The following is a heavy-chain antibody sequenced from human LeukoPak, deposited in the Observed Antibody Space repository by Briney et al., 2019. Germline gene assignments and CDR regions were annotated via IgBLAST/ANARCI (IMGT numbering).Heavy chain of an antibody. CDR1: GFTFSSYA. CDR2: ISDTGGST. Sequence: GGSLRLSCAASGFTFSSYAMTWVRQALGKGLEWVSAISDTGGSTYDADSVKGRFTISRDNSKNTLYLQMNSLRAEDTAVYYCAKDTSIGRYCTNGVCSPFDYWGQGTLVTVSS. J-gene: IGHJ4*02. V-gene: IGHV3-23*01. D-gene: IGHD2-8*01. CDR3: AKDTSIGRYCTNGVCSPFDY.